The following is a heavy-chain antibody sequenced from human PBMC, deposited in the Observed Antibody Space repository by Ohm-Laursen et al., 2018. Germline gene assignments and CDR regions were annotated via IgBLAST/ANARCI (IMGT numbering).Heavy chain of an antibody. Sequence: SLRLSCAASGFTFSSYEMNWVRQAPGKGLEWVSYISSSGSTIYYADSVKGRFTISRDNVKNSLYLQMNSLRAEDTAVYYCAKDAADAWLDDAFDIWGQGTMVTVSS. V-gene: IGHV3-48*03. CDR3: AKDAADAWLDDAFDI. CDR1: GFTFSSYE. J-gene: IGHJ3*02. D-gene: IGHD5-12*01. CDR2: ISSSGSTI.